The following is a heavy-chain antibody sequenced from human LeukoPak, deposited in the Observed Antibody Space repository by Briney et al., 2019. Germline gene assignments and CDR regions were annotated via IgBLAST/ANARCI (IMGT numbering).Heavy chain of an antibody. CDR2: ISGSGGSA. CDR1: GFTFSSYA. D-gene: IGHD3-10*01. V-gene: IGHV3-23*01. Sequence: GGSLRLSCAASGFTFSSYAMSWVRQAPGKGLEWVSAISGSGGSAYYADSVKGRFTISRDNSKNTLYLQMNSLRAEDTAVYYCATLYYRYYYFDYWGQGTLVTVSS. J-gene: IGHJ4*02. CDR3: ATLYYRYYYFDY.